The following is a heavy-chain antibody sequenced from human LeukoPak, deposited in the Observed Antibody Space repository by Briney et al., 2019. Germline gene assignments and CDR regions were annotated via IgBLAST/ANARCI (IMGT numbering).Heavy chain of an antibody. J-gene: IGHJ4*02. V-gene: IGHV4-38-2*02. CDR2: IYHSGST. CDR3: ARDFPSIAARRPFDY. CDR1: GYSISSGYY. D-gene: IGHD6-6*01. Sequence: PSETLSLTCTVSGYSISSGYYWGWIRQPPGKGLEWIGSIYHSGSTYYNPSLKSRVTISVDTSKNQFSLKLSSVTAADTAVYYCARDFPSIAARRPFDYWGQGTLVTVSS.